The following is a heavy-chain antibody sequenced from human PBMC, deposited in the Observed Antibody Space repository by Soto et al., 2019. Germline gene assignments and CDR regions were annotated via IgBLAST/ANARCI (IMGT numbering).Heavy chain of an antibody. CDR3: AKVGYGEPSYYYYYYGMDV. CDR1: GFTFSSYG. D-gene: IGHD4-17*01. V-gene: IGHV3-30*18. CDR2: ISYDGSNK. Sequence: QVQLVESGGGVVQPGRSLRLSCAASGFTFSSYGMHWVRQAPGKGLEWVAVISYDGSNKYYADSVKGRFTISRDNSKNTLYLQMNSLRAEDTAVYYCAKVGYGEPSYYYYYYGMDVWGQGTTVTVSS. J-gene: IGHJ6*02.